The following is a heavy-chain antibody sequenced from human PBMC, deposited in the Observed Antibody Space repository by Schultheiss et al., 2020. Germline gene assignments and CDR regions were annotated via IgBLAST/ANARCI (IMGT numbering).Heavy chain of an antibody. CDR3: ARVQDIVVVPAAPEMDY. CDR2: TYYRSKWYN. J-gene: IGHJ4*02. V-gene: IGHV6-1*01. CDR1: GDSVSSNSAA. D-gene: IGHD2-2*01. Sequence: SQTLSLTCAISGDSVSSNSAAWNWIRQSPSRGLEWLGRTYYRSKWYNDYAVSVKSRITINPDTSKNQFSLQLNSVTPEDTAVYYCARVQDIVVVPAAPEMDYWGQGTLVTVSS.